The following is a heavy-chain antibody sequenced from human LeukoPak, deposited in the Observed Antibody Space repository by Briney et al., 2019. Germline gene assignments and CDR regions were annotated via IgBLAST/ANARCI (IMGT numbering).Heavy chain of an antibody. CDR3: ARDKIRRDGYNPDY. J-gene: IGHJ4*02. V-gene: IGHV1-69*05. CDR1: GGTFSSYA. Sequence: GASVKVSCKASGGTFSSYAISWVRQAPGQGLEWMGRIIPIFGTANYAQKFQGRVTITTDESTSTAYMELSSLRSEDTAVYYCARDKIRRDGYNPDYWGQGTLVTVSS. CDR2: IIPIFGTA. D-gene: IGHD5-24*01.